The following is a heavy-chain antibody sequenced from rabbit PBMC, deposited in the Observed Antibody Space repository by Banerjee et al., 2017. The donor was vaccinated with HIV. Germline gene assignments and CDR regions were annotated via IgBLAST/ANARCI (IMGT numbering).Heavy chain of an antibody. CDR2: IYIGSSDRS. Sequence: QSLEESGGDLVKPGASLTLTCKASGIDFSSGYDMSWVRQAPGKGLEWIGTIYIGSSDRSYYASWAKGRFTISSHNAQNTLYLQLTSLTAADTATYFCARAGSSYSRGFNLWGQGTLVTVS. J-gene: IGHJ4*01. D-gene: IGHD8-1*01. V-gene: IGHV1S40*01. CDR1: GIDFSSGYD. CDR3: ARAGSSYSRGFNL.